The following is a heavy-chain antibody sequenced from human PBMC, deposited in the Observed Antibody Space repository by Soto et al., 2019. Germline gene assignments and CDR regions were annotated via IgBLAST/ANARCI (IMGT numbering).Heavy chain of an antibody. D-gene: IGHD3-16*01. CDR3: AREMGACSDSSCYPGPYDS. Sequence: WGSLRLSCAASGFTFTSYSMNWVRQAPGQGLEWVSYITSKSTTIKYADSVKGRFTVSRDNAKNSLYLQLNSLRDEDTAVYYCAREMGACSDSSCYPGPYDSWGQGTLVTVPQ. CDR2: ITSKSTTI. CDR1: GFTFTSYS. V-gene: IGHV3-48*02. J-gene: IGHJ5*02.